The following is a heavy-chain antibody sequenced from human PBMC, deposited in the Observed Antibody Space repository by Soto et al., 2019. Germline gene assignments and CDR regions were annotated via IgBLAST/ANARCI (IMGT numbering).Heavy chain of an antibody. J-gene: IGHJ3*02. Sequence: EVQLVESGGGLVQPGGSLRLSCAASGFTFSSYEMNWVRQAPGKGLEWVSYISSSGSTIYYADSVKGRFTISRDNAKNSLDLQMNSLRAEDTAVYYCARVRWLPPNYIPDAFDIWGQGTMVTVSS. CDR1: GFTFSSYE. V-gene: IGHV3-48*03. D-gene: IGHD6-19*01. CDR2: ISSSGSTI. CDR3: ARVRWLPPNYIPDAFDI.